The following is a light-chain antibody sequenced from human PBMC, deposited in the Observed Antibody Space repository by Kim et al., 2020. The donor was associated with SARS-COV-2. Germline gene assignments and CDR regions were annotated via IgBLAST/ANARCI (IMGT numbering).Light chain of an antibody. CDR1: PTVLYSPNNKNY. CDR2: WAS. CDR3: QQYHSIPYS. J-gene: IGKJ2*03. V-gene: IGKV4-1*01. Sequence: RATINGKSSPTVLYSPNNKNYLAWYQQTPGQPPKLLIYWASNRELGVPDRFSGSGSGTDFTLTISSLQAEDVAVYFCQQYHSIPYSFGQGTKLEI.